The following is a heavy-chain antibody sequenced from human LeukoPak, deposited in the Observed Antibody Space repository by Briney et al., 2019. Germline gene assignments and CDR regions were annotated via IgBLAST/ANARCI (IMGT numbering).Heavy chain of an antibody. V-gene: IGHV3-48*04. CDR2: ISSSSSTI. CDR3: ARVSGNSAGWDAFDI. D-gene: IGHD4-23*01. J-gene: IGHJ3*02. CDR1: GFTFSSYS. Sequence: GGSLRLSCAASGFTFSSYSMNWVRQAPGKGLEWVSYISSSSSTIYYADSVKGRFTISRDNAKNSLYLQMNSLRAEDTAVYYCARVSGNSAGWDAFDIWGQGTMVTVSS.